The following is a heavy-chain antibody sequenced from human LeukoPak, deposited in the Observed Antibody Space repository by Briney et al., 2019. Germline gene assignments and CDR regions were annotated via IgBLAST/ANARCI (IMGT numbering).Heavy chain of an antibody. D-gene: IGHD2-2*01. CDR2: INHSGST. CDR1: GGSISSYY. CDR3: ASSTSRYADAFDI. V-gene: IGHV4-34*01. Sequence: SETLSLTCTVSGGSISSYYWSWIRQPPGKGLEWIGEINHSGSTNYNPSLKSRVTISVDTSKNQFSLKLSSVTAADTAVYYCASSTSRYADAFDIWGQGTMVTVSS. J-gene: IGHJ3*02.